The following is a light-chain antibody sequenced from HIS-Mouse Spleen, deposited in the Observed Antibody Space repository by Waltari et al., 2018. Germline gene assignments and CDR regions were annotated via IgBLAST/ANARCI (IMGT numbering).Light chain of an antibody. V-gene: IGLV2-23*01. CDR1: SSDVGCYNL. Sequence: QSALTQPASVSGSPGQSITISCTGTSSDVGCYNLVSWYQQHPGKAPKLLIYEGSKRTSGVSNRFSGSKSGNTAYLTISGLQAEDEADYYCCSYAGSSTLNWVFGGGTKLTVL. J-gene: IGLJ3*02. CDR2: EGS. CDR3: CSYAGSSTLNWV.